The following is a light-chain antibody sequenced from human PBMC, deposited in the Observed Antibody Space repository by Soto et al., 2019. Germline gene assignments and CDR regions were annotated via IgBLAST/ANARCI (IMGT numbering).Light chain of an antibody. J-gene: IGLJ1*01. CDR1: SSDVGGFNY. Sequence: QSVLTQPASVSGSPGQSITISCTGSSSDVGGFNYVSWYQQSPGKAPKLMIYEVSNRPSGVSNRFSGSKSGNTASLTISGLQAEDEADYYCSSYSSSSTHYVFGTATKVTVL. CDR3: SSYSSSSTHYV. V-gene: IGLV2-14*01. CDR2: EVS.